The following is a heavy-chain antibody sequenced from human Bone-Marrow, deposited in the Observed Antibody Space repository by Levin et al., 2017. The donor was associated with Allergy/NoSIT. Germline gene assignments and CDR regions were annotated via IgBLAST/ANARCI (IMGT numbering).Heavy chain of an antibody. V-gene: IGHV1-2*02. CDR2: INTNSGGT. CDR1: GYTFTGYH. CDR3: ARSIAAADYNWFDS. D-gene: IGHD6-13*01. Sequence: ASVKVSCKSFGYTFTGYHIHWVRQAPGQGLEWMGWINTNSGGTYFPQKFQGRVSMTRDTSISTAYMDLSRLKSGDTAMYYCARSIAAADYNWFDSWGQGTLVTVSS. J-gene: IGHJ5*01.